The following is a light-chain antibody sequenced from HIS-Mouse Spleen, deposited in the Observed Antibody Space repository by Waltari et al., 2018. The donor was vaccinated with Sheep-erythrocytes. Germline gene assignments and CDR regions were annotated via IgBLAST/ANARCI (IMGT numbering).Light chain of an antibody. CDR3: CSYAGGDNHV. Sequence: QSALTQPRSVSGSPGQSVTISCTGTSSDVGGYNYVSWYQQHPGKAPKLMIYDVSKRPSGVSDRFSGSNSGNTASLTISGLQAEDEADYSCCSYAGGDNHVFATGTKVTVL. V-gene: IGLV2-11*01. J-gene: IGLJ1*01. CDR1: SSDVGGYNY. CDR2: DVS.